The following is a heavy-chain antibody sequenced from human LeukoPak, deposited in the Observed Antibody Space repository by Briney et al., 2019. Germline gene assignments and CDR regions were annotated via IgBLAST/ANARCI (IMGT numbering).Heavy chain of an antibody. CDR2: MNPNSGNT. CDR3: AREGYIAAAGKGGS. CDR1: GYTFTSYD. Sequence: ASVKVSCKASGYTFTSYDINWVRQATGQGLEWMGWMNPNSGNTGYAQKFQGRVTMTRNTSISTAYMELSSLRSEDTAVYYCAREGYIAAAGKGGSWGQGTLVTVSS. D-gene: IGHD6-13*01. V-gene: IGHV1-8*01. J-gene: IGHJ5*02.